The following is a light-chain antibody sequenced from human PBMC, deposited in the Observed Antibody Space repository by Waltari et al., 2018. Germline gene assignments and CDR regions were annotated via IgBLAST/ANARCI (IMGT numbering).Light chain of an antibody. Sequence: QSALTQPASVSGSPGQSITISCSGTGSDVGSYNLVSWYQQHPGKAPKLIIYEVNMRPSGSSDRSSVSSSGVTPSLTISWLQAEDEAVYFCCSFATNSIVIFGGGTKLTVL. CDR1: GSDVGSYNL. V-gene: IGLV2-23*02. CDR3: CSFATNSIVI. J-gene: IGLJ2*01. CDR2: EVN.